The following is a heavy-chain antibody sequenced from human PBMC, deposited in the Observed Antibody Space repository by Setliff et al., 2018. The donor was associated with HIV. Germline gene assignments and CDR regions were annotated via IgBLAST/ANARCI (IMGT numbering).Heavy chain of an antibody. CDR2: LYYSGST. Sequence: SETLSLTCTVSGGSVSSYHWTWIRQPPGKGLEWIGYLYYSGSTYYNPSLKSRVTISIDTSKKQLTLKLNSVTAADTAVYYCARAMGANWSYYYYMDVWGKGTTVTVSS. CDR1: GGSVSSYH. J-gene: IGHJ6*03. D-gene: IGHD1-26*01. CDR3: ARAMGANWSYYYYMDV. V-gene: IGHV4-59*02.